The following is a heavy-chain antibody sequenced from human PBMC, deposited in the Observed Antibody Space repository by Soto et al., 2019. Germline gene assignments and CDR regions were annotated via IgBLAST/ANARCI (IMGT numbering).Heavy chain of an antibody. D-gene: IGHD2-8*01. Sequence: QITLTESGPTLVKPTQTLTLTCTLSGISLTNSGVGVSWIRQPPGKALEWLAVIYWDDAKHFSPSQKSRLTITKDTSKNQVVLTMTNMDSVDTATYFCAQMVLDLYGMDVWGQGTTVIVSS. V-gene: IGHV2-5*02. J-gene: IGHJ6*02. CDR2: IYWDDAK. CDR1: GISLTNSGVG. CDR3: AQMVLDLYGMDV.